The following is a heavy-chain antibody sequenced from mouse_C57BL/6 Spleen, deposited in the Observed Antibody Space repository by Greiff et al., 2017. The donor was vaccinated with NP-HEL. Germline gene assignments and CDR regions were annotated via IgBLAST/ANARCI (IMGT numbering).Heavy chain of an antibody. D-gene: IGHD1-1*01. V-gene: IGHV1-9*01. CDR3: ARGAYYYGSRDYYAMDY. Sequence: VQLQQSGAELMKPGASVKLSCKATGYTFTGYWIEWVKQRPGHGLEWIGEILPGSGSTNYNEKFKGKATFTADTSSNTAYMQLSSLTTEDSAIYYCARGAYYYGSRDYYAMDYWGQGTSVTVSS. CDR2: ILPGSGST. J-gene: IGHJ4*01. CDR1: GYTFTGYW.